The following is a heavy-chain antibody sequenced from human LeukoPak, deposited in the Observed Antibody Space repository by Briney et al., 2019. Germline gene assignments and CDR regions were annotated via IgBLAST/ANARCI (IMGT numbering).Heavy chain of an antibody. J-gene: IGHJ4*02. CDR2: INHSGST. D-gene: IGHD2-2*01. CDR1: GVSFSGYY. CDR3: ARRTVVVPAALDY. V-gene: IGHV4-34*01. Sequence: PSETLSLTCAVYGVSFSGYYWSWLRQPPGKGLEWIGEINHSGSTNYNPSLKSRVAISVDTSKNQFSLKLNSVTAADTAVYYCARRTVVVPAALDYWGQGTLVTVSS.